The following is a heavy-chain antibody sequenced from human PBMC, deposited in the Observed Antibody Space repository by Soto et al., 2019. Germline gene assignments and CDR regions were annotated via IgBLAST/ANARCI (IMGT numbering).Heavy chain of an antibody. CDR2: IYYSGST. D-gene: IGHD3-22*01. J-gene: IGHJ4*02. CDR3: ARDRYYYDSSGAAFDY. CDR1: GGSISSGDYY. V-gene: IGHV4-30-4*01. Sequence: SETLSLTCTVSGGSISSGDYYWSWIRQPPGKGLEWIGYIYYSGSTYYNPSLKSRVTISVDTSKNQFSLKLSSVTAADTAVYYCARDRYYYDSSGAAFDYWGQGTLVTVSS.